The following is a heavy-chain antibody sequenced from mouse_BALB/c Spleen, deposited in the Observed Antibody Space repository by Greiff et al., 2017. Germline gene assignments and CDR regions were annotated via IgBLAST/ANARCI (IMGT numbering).Heavy chain of an antibody. CDR1: GFTFSSYA. CDR3: ARGRYYGSSPYAMDY. CDR2: ISSGGST. Sequence: EVMLVESGGGLVKPGGSLKLSCAASGFTFSSYAMSWVRQPPEKRLEWVASISSGGSTYYPDSVKGRFTISRDNARNILYLQMSSLRSEDTAMYYCARGRYYGSSPYAMDYWGQGTSVTVSA. J-gene: IGHJ4*01. V-gene: IGHV5-6-5*01. D-gene: IGHD1-1*01.